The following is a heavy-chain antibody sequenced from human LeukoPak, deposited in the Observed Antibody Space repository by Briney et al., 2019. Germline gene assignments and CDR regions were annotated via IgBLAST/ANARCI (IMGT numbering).Heavy chain of an antibody. CDR2: IWYDGSNK. Sequence: GGSLRLSWAASGFTLSSLAMQWVSHAPGKGLGWVAVIWYDGSNKYYADSVKGRFTISRDNSKNTLYLQMNSLRAEDTAVYYCAKDWARARDYYYYMDVWGKGPRSPSP. D-gene: IGHD3-16*01. V-gene: IGHV3-33*06. J-gene: IGHJ6*03. CDR3: AKDWARARDYYYYMDV. CDR1: GFTLSSLA.